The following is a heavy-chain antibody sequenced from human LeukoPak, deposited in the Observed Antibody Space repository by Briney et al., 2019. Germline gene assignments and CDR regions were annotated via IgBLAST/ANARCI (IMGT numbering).Heavy chain of an antibody. J-gene: IGHJ3*02. Sequence: GGSLRLSCAASGFTFSSYSMNWVRQAPGKGLEWVSSISSSSSYIYYADSVKGRFTISRDNAKNSLYLQMNSLRAEDTAVYYCARAPTPYYYDSSGQFLMPFDIWGQGTMVTVSS. V-gene: IGHV3-21*04. CDR3: ARAPTPYYYDSSGQFLMPFDI. D-gene: IGHD3-22*01. CDR2: ISSSSSYI. CDR1: GFTFSSYS.